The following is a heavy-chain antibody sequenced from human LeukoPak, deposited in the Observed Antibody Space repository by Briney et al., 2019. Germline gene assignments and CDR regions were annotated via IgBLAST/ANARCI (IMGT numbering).Heavy chain of an antibody. D-gene: IGHD5-24*01. CDR3: ARRFRAGYNFQRYRHAFDI. V-gene: IGHV4-34*01. CDR2: INHSGST. CDR1: GGSFSGYY. Sequence: SETLSLTCAVYGGSFSGYYWSWIRQPPGKGLEWIGEINHSGSTNYNPSLKSRVTISVDTSKNQFSLKLSSVTAADTAVYYCARRFRAGYNFQRYRHAFDIWGQGTMVTVSS. J-gene: IGHJ3*02.